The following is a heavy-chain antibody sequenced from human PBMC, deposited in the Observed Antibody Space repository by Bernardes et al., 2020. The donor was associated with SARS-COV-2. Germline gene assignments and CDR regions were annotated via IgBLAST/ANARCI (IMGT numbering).Heavy chain of an antibody. J-gene: IGHJ3*01. CDR1: GFTFEDYT. CDR3: ATERQSLTVFGVGHDAFDF. V-gene: IGHV3-43*01. Sequence: GGSLRLSCAASGFTFEDYTMHWVRQVPGKDREWVSLVSWDGSTTNYADSVKGRFIISRDSSRNTVHLQMDSLRKEDTALYYCATERQSLTVFGVGHDAFDFWGQGTMVTVSS. D-gene: IGHD3-3*01. CDR2: VSWDGSTT.